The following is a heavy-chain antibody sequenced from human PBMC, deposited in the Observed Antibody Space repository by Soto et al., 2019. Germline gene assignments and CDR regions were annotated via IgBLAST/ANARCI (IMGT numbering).Heavy chain of an antibody. J-gene: IGHJ4*01. D-gene: IGHD3-22*01. V-gene: IGHV4-59*01. CDR1: GASISTSY. CDR2: IHERGKT. CDR3: ARGSGYTAIEF. Sequence: QVQLQESGPGLVKPSETLSLTCTVSGASISTSYWSWIRQPPGKELEWIGYIHERGKTNYNPSRRSRVATSVDTSKNQFSLRLSSVTAADTAIYYCARGSGYTAIEFWGQGTLVTVSS.